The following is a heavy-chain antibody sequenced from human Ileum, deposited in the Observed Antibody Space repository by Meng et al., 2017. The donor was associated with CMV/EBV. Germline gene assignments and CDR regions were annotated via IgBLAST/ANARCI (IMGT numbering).Heavy chain of an antibody. CDR1: GGSINSFC. Sequence: VHLQQSGPGLVKPSETLSLTCSVSGGSINSFCWSWIRQPAGKGLEWIGRIYSSGIINYNPSLKSRVTVSVDTYKNQFSLKVNSVTAADTAVYYCARLQAWDWFDPWGQGTLVTVSS. CDR2: IYSSGII. V-gene: IGHV4-4*07. J-gene: IGHJ5*02. CDR3: ARLQAWDWFDP. D-gene: IGHD4-11*01.